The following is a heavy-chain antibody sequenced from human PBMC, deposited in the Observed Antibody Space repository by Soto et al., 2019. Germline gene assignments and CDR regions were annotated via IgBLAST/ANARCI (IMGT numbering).Heavy chain of an antibody. CDR2: IYYSGIT. D-gene: IGHD4-4*01. J-gene: IGHJ6*02. CDR3: ASRAVTTSFEYYYYGMDV. Sequence: SETLSLTCTVSGGSISSSSYYWGWIRQPPGKGLEWIGSIYYSGITYYNPSLKSRVTISVDTSKNQFSLKLSSVTAADTAVYYCASRAVTTSFEYYYYGMDVWGQGTTVTVSS. V-gene: IGHV4-39*01. CDR1: GGSISSSSYY.